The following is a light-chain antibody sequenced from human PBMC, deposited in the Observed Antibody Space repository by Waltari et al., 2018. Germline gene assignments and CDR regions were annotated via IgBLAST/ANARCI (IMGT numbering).Light chain of an antibody. V-gene: IGLV2-14*03. CDR1: SSDVGGYNY. CDR3: SSYTSSSTWV. CDR2: DGS. Sequence: QSALTQPASVSGSPGQSITISCTGTSSDVGGYNYVSWYQQHPGKAPKLMIYDGSNRPSGVSNRFAGSKSDNTASLTISGLQAEDEADYYCSSYTSSSTWVFGGGTKLTVL. J-gene: IGLJ3*02.